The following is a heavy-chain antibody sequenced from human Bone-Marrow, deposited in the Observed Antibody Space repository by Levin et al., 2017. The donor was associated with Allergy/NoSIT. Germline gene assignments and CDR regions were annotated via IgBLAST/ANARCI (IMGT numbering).Heavy chain of an antibody. D-gene: IGHD1-14*01. J-gene: IGHJ6*02. Sequence: GGSLRLSCAASGFTFSSYAMHWVRQAPGKGLEWVAVISYDGSNKYYADSVKGRFTISRDNSKNTLYLQMNSLRAEDTAVYYCARAGVRLSRDPNPYYYYGMDVWGQGTTVTVSS. V-gene: IGHV3-30*04. CDR2: ISYDGSNK. CDR1: GFTFSSYA. CDR3: ARAGVRLSRDPNPYYYYGMDV.